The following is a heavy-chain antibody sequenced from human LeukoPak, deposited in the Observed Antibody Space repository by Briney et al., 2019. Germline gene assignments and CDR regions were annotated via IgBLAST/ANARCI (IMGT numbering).Heavy chain of an antibody. CDR2: IYPGDSDT. CDR3: ARLLGYCSSTSCYYFDY. D-gene: IGHD2-2*01. J-gene: IGHJ4*02. CDR1: GYSFTSYW. Sequence: PGESLKISCKGSGYSFTSYWIGWVRQMPGKGLEWMGIIYPGDSDTRYSSSFQGQVTISADKSISTAYLQWSSLKASDTAMYYCARLLGYCSSTSCYYFDYWGQGTLVTVSS. V-gene: IGHV5-51*01.